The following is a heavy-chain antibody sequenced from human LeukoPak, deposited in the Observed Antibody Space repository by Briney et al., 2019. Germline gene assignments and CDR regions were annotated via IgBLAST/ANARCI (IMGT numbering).Heavy chain of an antibody. CDR3: ARHPIHYCDSSGYFDY. CDR1: GGSISSGGYY. J-gene: IGHJ4*02. CDR2: IYYSGST. D-gene: IGHD3-22*01. V-gene: IGHV4-31*03. Sequence: SETLSLTCTVSGGSISSGGYYWSWIRQHPGKGLEWIGYIYYSGSTYYNPSLKSRVTISVDTSKNQFSLKLSSVTAADTAVYYCARHPIHYCDSSGYFDYWGQGTLVTVSS.